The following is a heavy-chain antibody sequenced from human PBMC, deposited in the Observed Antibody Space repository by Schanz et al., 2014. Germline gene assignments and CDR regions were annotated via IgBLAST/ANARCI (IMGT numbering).Heavy chain of an antibody. CDR3: AREKDTALAPVFDY. D-gene: IGHD5-18*01. CDR1: GGTFTSYA. CDR2: IIPIVDIT. Sequence: QVPLVQSGSEVRKPGSSVRVSCKASGGTFTSYAFSWVRQAPGQGLEWMGRIIPIVDITNYAQKFLGRVTITADKSTSTAYMELKSLRSDDTALYYCAREKDTALAPVFDYWGQGTQVTVSS. V-gene: IGHV1-69*04. J-gene: IGHJ4*02.